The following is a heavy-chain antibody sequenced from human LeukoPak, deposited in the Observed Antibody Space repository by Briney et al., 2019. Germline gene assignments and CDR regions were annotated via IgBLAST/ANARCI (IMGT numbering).Heavy chain of an antibody. CDR1: GGSISSGDYY. Sequence: PSETLSLTCTVSGGSISSGDYYWSWIRQPPGKGLEWIGYIYYSGSTYYNPSLKSRVTISVDTSKNQFSLKLSSVTAADTAVYYCARDLGYYDSSGYYPHHFDYWGQGTLVTVSS. CDR3: ARDLGYYDSSGYYPHHFDY. D-gene: IGHD3-22*01. V-gene: IGHV4-30-4*01. CDR2: IYYSGST. J-gene: IGHJ4*02.